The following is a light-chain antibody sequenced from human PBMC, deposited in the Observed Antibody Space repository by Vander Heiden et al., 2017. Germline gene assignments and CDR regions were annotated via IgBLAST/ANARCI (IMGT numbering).Light chain of an antibody. V-gene: IGLV2-23*02. CDR2: EVN. J-gene: IGLJ1*01. Sequence: QSALTQPASVSGSPGQSITFSCTGTSSDVGTYKHVSWFQHHPGKAPKLIIYEVNKRPSGVSYRFSAAKSGNTASLTISGLQTEDEADYYCCSYAGTSSYVFGSGTKVTVL. CDR1: SSDVGTYKH. CDR3: CSYAGTSSYV.